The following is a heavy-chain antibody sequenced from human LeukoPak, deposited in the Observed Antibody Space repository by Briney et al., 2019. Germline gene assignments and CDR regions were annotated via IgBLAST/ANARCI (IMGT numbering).Heavy chain of an antibody. CDR1: GYTFTSYD. CDR3: ARDPLRVVVAAANWFDP. V-gene: IGHV1-2*02. J-gene: IGHJ5*02. CDR2: INPNSGGT. Sequence: ASVKVSCKASGYTFTSYDINWVRQAPGQGLEWMGWINPNSGGTNYAQKFRGRVIMTRDTSISTAYMELSRLRSDDTAVYYCARDPLRVVVAAANWFDPWGQGTLVTVSS. D-gene: IGHD2-15*01.